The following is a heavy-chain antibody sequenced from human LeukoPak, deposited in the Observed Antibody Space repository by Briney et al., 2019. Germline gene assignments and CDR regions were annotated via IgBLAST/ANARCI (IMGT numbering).Heavy chain of an antibody. CDR3: AREGGFSAFDI. J-gene: IGHJ3*02. CDR1: GFTFSDYY. V-gene: IGHV3-11*06. D-gene: IGHD3-16*01. Sequence: GGSLRLSCAASGFTFSDYYMSWIRQAPGEGLEWISDISTSGSYTNYADSVKGRFTISRDNAKNSLYLQMNSLRAEDTAVYYCAREGGFSAFDIWGQGTMVTVSS. CDR2: ISTSGSYT.